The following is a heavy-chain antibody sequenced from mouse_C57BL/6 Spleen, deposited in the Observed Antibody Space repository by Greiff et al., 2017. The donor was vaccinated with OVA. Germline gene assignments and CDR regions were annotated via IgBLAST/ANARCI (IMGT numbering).Heavy chain of an antibody. Sequence: VQLKQSGAELVKPGASVKLSCTASGFNIKDYYMHWVKQRTEQGLEWIGRIDPEDGETKYAPKFQGKATITADTSSNTAYLQLSSLTSEDTAVYYCARRGDYYGSSYYFDYWGQGTTLTVSS. J-gene: IGHJ2*01. CDR2: IDPEDGET. V-gene: IGHV14-2*01. CDR1: GFNIKDYY. CDR3: ARRGDYYGSSYYFDY. D-gene: IGHD1-1*01.